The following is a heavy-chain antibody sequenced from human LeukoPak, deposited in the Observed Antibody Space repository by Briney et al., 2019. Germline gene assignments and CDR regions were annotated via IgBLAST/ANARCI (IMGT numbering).Heavy chain of an antibody. CDR3: ARDGHDYGDYYYYYYMDV. D-gene: IGHD4-17*01. CDR2: IYTSGST. CDR1: GGSISSYY. J-gene: IGHJ6*03. Sequence: SETLSLTCTVSGGSISSYYWSWIRQPAGKGLEWIGRIYTSGSTNYNPSLKSRVTMSVDTSKNQFSLKLRSVTAADTAVYYCARDGHDYGDYYYYYYMDVWGKGTTVTVSS. V-gene: IGHV4-4*07.